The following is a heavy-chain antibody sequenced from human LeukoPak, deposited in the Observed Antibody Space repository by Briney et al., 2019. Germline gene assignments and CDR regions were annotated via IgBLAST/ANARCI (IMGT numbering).Heavy chain of an antibody. D-gene: IGHD3-9*01. CDR3: ARAYFDWLLLDV. J-gene: IGHJ6*04. V-gene: IGHV4-38-2*02. CDR1: GYSISSGYY. Sequence: SETLSLTCTVSGYSISSGYYWGWIRQPPGKGLEWIGSIYHSGSTYYNPSLKSRVTISVDTSKNQFSLKLSSVTAADTAVYYCARAYFDWLLLDVWGKGTTVTLSS. CDR2: IYHSGST.